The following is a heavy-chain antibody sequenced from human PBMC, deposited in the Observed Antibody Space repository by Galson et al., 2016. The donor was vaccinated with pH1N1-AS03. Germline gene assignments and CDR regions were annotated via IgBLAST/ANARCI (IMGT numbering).Heavy chain of an antibody. V-gene: IGHV4-38-2*01. CDR3: ARVGKYFDFWSGYSGFDY. CDR1: GYSISSGYY. Sequence: SETLSLTCAVSGYSISSGYYWGWIRQPPGKGLEWIGSIYHSGSTYYNLSLMSRVTISVDTSKNRFSLKVTSVTAADTAVYYCARVGKYFDFWSGYSGFDYWGQGTLVTVSS. CDR2: IYHSGST. J-gene: IGHJ4*02. D-gene: IGHD3-3*01.